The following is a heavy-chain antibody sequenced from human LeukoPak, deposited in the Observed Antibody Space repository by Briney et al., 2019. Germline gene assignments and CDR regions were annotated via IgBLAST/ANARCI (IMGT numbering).Heavy chain of an antibody. CDR1: GYTFTGYY. V-gene: IGHV1-2*04. Sequence: ASVKVSCKASGYTFTGYYMHWVRQAPGQGLEWMGWINPNSRGTNYAQKFQGWVTMTRDTSISTAYMELSRLRSDDTAVYYCARDLGNYYGSGSRHQFDYWGQGTLVTVSS. CDR3: ARDLGNYYGSGSRHQFDY. D-gene: IGHD3-10*01. J-gene: IGHJ4*02. CDR2: INPNSRGT.